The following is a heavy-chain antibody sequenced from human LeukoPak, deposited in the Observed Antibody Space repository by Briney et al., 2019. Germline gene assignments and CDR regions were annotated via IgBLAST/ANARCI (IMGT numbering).Heavy chain of an antibody. CDR1: GGTFSSYA. V-gene: IGHV1-69*04. Sequence: SVKVSCKASGGTFSSYAISWVRQAPGQGLEWMGRIIPILGIANYAQKFQGRVTITADKSTSTAYMELSSLRSEDTAVYYCARVTIFGVVIANNWFDPWGQGTLVTVSS. CDR3: ARVTIFGVVIANNWFDP. CDR2: IIPILGIA. D-gene: IGHD3-3*01. J-gene: IGHJ5*02.